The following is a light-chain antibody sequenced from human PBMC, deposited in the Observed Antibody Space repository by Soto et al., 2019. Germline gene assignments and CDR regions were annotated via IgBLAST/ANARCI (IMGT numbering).Light chain of an antibody. V-gene: IGKV3-11*01. CDR1: QSVSSY. Sequence: EIVLTQSPATQSLSPGERATLSCTASQSVSSYLAWYQQKPGQAPRLLIYDASNRAPGIPARFSGSGSGTDFTLTISSLEPEDFAVYYCQQRSNWPLAFGGGTKVEIK. CDR3: QQRSNWPLA. J-gene: IGKJ4*01. CDR2: DAS.